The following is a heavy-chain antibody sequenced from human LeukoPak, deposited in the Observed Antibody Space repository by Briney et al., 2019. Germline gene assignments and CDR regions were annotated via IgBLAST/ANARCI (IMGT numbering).Heavy chain of an antibody. V-gene: IGHV4-61*02. CDR2: IYTSGST. D-gene: IGHD6-19*01. J-gene: IGHJ5*02. CDR3: ARQQLPLSSGWYYNWFDP. CDR1: GGSISSGSYY. Sequence: SQTLSLTCTVSGGSISSGSYYWSWIRQPAGKGLEWIGRIYTSGSTNYNPSLKSRVTISVDTSKNQFSLKLSSVTAADTAVYYCARQQLPLSSGWYYNWFDPWGQGTLVTVSS.